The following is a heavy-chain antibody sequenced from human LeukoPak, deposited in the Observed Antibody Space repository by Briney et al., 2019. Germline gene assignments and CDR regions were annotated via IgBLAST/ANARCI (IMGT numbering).Heavy chain of an antibody. D-gene: IGHD2-2*01. CDR2: INHSGST. CDR1: GGSFSGYY. J-gene: IGHJ4*02. Sequence: SETLSLTRAVYGGSFSGYYWSWIRQPPGKGLEWIGEINHSGSTNYNPSLKSRVTISVDTSKNQFSLKLSSVTAADTAVYYCARRATAGVVVVPAHFDYWGQGTLVTVSS. V-gene: IGHV4-34*01. CDR3: ARRATAGVVVVPAHFDY.